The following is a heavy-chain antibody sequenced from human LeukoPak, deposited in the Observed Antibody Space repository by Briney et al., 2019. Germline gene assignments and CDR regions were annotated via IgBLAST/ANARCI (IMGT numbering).Heavy chain of an antibody. D-gene: IGHD3-3*01. V-gene: IGHV4-61*02. CDR2: IYTSGST. CDR3: ARAGTIFGPYYFDY. Sequence: SETLSLTCTVSGDSISSVNYYWSWIRQPAGKGLEWIGRIYTSGSTNYNPSLKSRVTMSVDTSKNQFSLKLSSVTAADTAVYYCARAGTIFGPYYFDYWGQGTLVTVSS. CDR1: GDSISSVNYY. J-gene: IGHJ4*02.